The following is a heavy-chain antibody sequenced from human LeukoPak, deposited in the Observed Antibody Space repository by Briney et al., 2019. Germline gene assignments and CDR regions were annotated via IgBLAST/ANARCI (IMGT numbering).Heavy chain of an antibody. CDR1: GGSISSYY. CDR2: IYYSGST. V-gene: IGHV4-59*01. D-gene: IGHD3-3*01. CDR3: ASSGYFTFWFDP. J-gene: IGHJ5*02. Sequence: SETLSLTCTVSGGSISSYYWSWIRQPPGKGLEWIGYIYYSGSTNYNPSLKSRVTISVDTSKNQFSLKLSSVTAADTAVYYCASSGYFTFWFDPWGQGTLVTVSS.